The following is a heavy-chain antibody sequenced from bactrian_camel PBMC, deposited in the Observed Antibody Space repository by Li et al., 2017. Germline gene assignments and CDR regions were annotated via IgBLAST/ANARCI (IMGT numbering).Heavy chain of an antibody. CDR3: AGTSRGGTWYRSQTYNY. D-gene: IGHD6*01. CDR2: ILGGNGLT. CDR1: SWTYSGNW. V-gene: IGHV3S1*01. Sequence: HVQLVESGGGSVRAGGSLRLSCVASSWTYSGNWMGWFRQAPGKEREGVAAILGGNGLTYYIDSVKGRLTISRDSSKNTIYLQMNSLKPEDTAMYYCAGTSRGGTWYRSQTYNYRGQGTQVTVS. J-gene: IGHJ4*01.